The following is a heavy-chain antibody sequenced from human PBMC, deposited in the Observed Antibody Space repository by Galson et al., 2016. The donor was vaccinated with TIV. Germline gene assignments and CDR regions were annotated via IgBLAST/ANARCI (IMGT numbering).Heavy chain of an antibody. CDR3: TRERGPGYCSSTSCYGYYGMDG. CDR1: GYTFTHYY. CDR2: INPDSGGT. Sequence: SVKVSCKASGYTFTHYYMHWVRQAPGQGPEWMGRINPDSGGTDYAQKFQGRVTMTRDTSISTAYMDLSRLRSGDTAVYYCTRERGPGYCSSTSCYGYYGMDGWGQGTTVTVSS. J-gene: IGHJ6*02. V-gene: IGHV1-2*06. D-gene: IGHD2-2*03.